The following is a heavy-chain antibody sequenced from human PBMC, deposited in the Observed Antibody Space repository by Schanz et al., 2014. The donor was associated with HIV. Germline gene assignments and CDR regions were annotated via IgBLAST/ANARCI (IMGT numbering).Heavy chain of an antibody. J-gene: IGHJ4*02. CDR2: ISHDGSKK. CDR1: GFTFSSYG. V-gene: IGHV3-30*18. Sequence: QVQLVESGGGVVQPGRSLRLSCAASGFTFSSYGMYWVRQAPGKGLEWGAVISHDGSKKYYADSARGRITISRDNSKNTLYLQMNSLRADDTAVYYCAKGWRGYSISSLVDYWGQGTLVTVSS. D-gene: IGHD6-6*01. CDR3: AKGWRGYSISSLVDY.